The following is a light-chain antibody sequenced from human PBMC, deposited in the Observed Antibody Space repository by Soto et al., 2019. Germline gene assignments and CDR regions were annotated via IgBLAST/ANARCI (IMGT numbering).Light chain of an antibody. J-gene: IGKJ2*01. V-gene: IGKV3-20*01. CDR3: QQYGDSPIYT. Sequence: EIVLTQSPGTLSLSPGERATLSCRASQSVSNNYLAWYQQRPGQAPRLLIYGASNRATGVPDRFSGTGSGTDFTLTISRLELEDFALYSCQQYGDSPIYTFGQGTKVAIK. CDR2: GAS. CDR1: QSVSNNY.